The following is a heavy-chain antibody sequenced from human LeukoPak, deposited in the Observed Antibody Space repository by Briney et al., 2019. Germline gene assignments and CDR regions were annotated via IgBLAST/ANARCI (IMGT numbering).Heavy chain of an antibody. CDR2: IKQDGSEK. Sequence: GGSLRLSCAASGFTFSSYWMSWVRQAPGKGLEWVANIKQDGSEKHYVDSVKGRFTISRDNAKNSLYLQMNSLRAEDTAVYYCARDRDSLVDYYDSSGYDYWGQGTLVTVSS. D-gene: IGHD3-22*01. CDR1: GFTFSSYW. J-gene: IGHJ4*02. CDR3: ARDRDSLVDYYDSSGYDY. V-gene: IGHV3-7*01.